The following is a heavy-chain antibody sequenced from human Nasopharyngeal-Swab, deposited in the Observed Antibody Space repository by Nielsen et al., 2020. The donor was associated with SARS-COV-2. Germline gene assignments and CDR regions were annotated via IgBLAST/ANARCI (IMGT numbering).Heavy chain of an antibody. CDR2: ISAYNGNT. J-gene: IGHJ4*02. CDR1: GYTFTSYG. Sequence: ASVKVSCKASGYTFTSYGISWARQAPGQGLEWMGWISAYNGNTNYAQKLQGRVTMTTDTSTSTAYMELRSLRSDDTAVYYCASFASDCSGGSCYLSSFDYWGQGTLVTVSS. D-gene: IGHD2-15*01. V-gene: IGHV1-18*04. CDR3: ASFASDCSGGSCYLSSFDY.